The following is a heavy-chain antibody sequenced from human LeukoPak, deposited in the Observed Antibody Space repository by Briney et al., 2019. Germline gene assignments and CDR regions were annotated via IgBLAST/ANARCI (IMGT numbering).Heavy chain of an antibody. D-gene: IGHD1-26*01. CDR2: MYTSGST. Sequence: PSQTLSLTCTVSGGSISSGSYYWSWIRQPAGQGLEYIGRMYTSGSTNYNPSLKSRVTISVDTSKNQFSLKLSSVTAADTAVYYCARRRGSGSYFAYFDYWGQGTLVTVSS. J-gene: IGHJ4*02. CDR3: ARRRGSGSYFAYFDY. CDR1: GGSISSGSYY. V-gene: IGHV4-61*02.